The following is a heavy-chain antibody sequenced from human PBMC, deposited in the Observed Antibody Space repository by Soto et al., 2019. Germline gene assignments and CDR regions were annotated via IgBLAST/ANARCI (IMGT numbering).Heavy chain of an antibody. CDR3: AKDQDSRRLDY. Sequence: GGSLRLSCAGSGLTFSCCGMHWVRQAPGQGLQWVAVVSNDGRNKFYADSVKGRFTISRDNSLNTVFLQIDSLRDEDTAVYYCAKDQDSRRLDYWGQGTLVTVSS. V-gene: IGHV3-30*18. J-gene: IGHJ4*02. CDR2: VSNDGRNK. CDR1: GLTFSCCG. D-gene: IGHD6-13*01.